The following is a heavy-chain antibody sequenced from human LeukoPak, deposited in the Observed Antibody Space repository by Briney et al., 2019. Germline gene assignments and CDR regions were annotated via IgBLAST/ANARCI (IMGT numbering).Heavy chain of an antibody. Sequence: GGSLTLSCAASGFTFDDYGMSWVRPAPGRGLEWVSVIYSGGSTYYADSVKGRFTISRDNSKNTLYLQMNSLRAEDTAVYYCAKISGSYYDYFDYWGQGTLVTVSS. CDR3: AKISGSYYDYFDY. CDR2: IYSGGST. D-gene: IGHD1-26*01. CDR1: GFTFDDYG. V-gene: IGHV3-23*03. J-gene: IGHJ4*02.